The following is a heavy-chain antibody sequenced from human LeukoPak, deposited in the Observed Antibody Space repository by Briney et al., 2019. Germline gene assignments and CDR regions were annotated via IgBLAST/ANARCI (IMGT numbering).Heavy chain of an antibody. V-gene: IGHV1-69*04. CDR2: IIPILGIE. CDR1: GGTFSSYT. D-gene: IGHD1-1*01. Sequence: SVKVSCKASGGTFSSYTISWVRQAPGQGLEWMGSIIPILGIENYAQKFQGRVTITADKSTSTAYMELSSLRSEDTAVYYCAREGKRGTARAFDIWGQGTMVTVSS. CDR3: AREGKRGTARAFDI. J-gene: IGHJ3*02.